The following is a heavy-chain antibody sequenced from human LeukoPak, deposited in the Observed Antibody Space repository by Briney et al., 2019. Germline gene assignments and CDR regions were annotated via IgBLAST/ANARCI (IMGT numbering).Heavy chain of an antibody. CDR2: ISSSSSYT. CDR3: ARDGGGGGALFYFDY. V-gene: IGHV3-11*05. Sequence: PGGSLRPSCEASGFTFSNYYMSWIRLVPGKGLEWVSYISSSSSYTNYADSVKGRFTISRDNAKNSLYLQMNSLRAEDTAVYYCARDGGGGGALFYFDYWGQGTPVTVSS. J-gene: IGHJ4*02. CDR1: GFTFSNYY. D-gene: IGHD3-16*01.